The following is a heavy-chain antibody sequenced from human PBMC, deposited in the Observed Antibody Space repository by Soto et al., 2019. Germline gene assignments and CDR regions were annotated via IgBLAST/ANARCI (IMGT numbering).Heavy chain of an antibody. CDR2: IYYSGST. V-gene: IGHV4-39*01. CDR3: ARSIAVAANYYYMDV. D-gene: IGHD6-19*01. J-gene: IGHJ6*03. Sequence: PSETLSLTCTVSGGSISSSSYYWGWIRQPPGKGLEWIGSIYYSGSTYYNPSLKSRVTISVDTSKNQFSLKLSSVTAADTAVYYCARSIAVAANYYYMDVWGKGTTVTVSS. CDR1: GGSISSSSYY.